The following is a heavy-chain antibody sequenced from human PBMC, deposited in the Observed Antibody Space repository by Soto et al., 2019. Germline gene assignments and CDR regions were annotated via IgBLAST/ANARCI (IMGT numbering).Heavy chain of an antibody. CDR2: TYYSGSA. Sequence: PSETLSLTCTVSGGSIRSSGFYWDWIRQPPGKGLEWIGTTYYSGSAYYNSSLRSRVTISVDTSKNQFSLNLRSVTAADTAVYYCARRFHDYGVYFDYWGQGTLVTVSS. CDR1: GGSIRSSGFY. D-gene: IGHD4-17*01. V-gene: IGHV4-39*01. J-gene: IGHJ4*02. CDR3: ARRFHDYGVYFDY.